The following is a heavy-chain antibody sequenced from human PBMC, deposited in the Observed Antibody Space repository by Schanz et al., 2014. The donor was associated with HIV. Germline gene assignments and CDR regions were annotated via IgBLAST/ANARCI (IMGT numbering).Heavy chain of an antibody. Sequence: VQLVESGGGLVEPGGSLRLSCVASGFNFNSYGMHWVRQAPGKGLEWVAVISYDGTKKHYADSVKDRFTISRDNAKNTLYVQIRSLRNEDTAVYYCVKGERIGYRIEVTGPTFDYWGQGTLVTVSS. D-gene: IGHD3-22*01. V-gene: IGHV3-30*18. J-gene: IGHJ4*02. CDR3: VKGERIGYRIEVTGPTFDY. CDR2: ISYDGTKK. CDR1: GFNFNSYG.